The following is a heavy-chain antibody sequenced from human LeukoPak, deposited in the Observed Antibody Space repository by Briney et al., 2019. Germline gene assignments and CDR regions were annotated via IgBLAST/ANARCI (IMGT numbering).Heavy chain of an antibody. CDR2: ISSSSSYI. J-gene: IGHJ4*02. CDR3: ASPDCGSTRCYGFDY. D-gene: IGHD2-2*01. V-gene: IGHV3-21*01. Sequence: GSLRLSCAASGFTFSTYSMNWVRQAPGKGLEWVSSISSSSSYIYYADSVKGRFTISRDDAKNSLYLQLNSLRAEDTAVYYCASPDCGSTRCYGFDYWGQGTLVTVSS. CDR1: GFTFSTYS.